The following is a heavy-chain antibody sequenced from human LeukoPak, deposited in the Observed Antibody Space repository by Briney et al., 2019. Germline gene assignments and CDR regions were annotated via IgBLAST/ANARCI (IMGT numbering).Heavy chain of an antibody. CDR1: GGTFSSYA. J-gene: IGHJ4*02. Sequence: SVKVSCKASGGTFSSYAISWVRQAPGQGLEWMGGIIPIFGTANYAQKFQGRVTITADKSTSTAYMELSSLRSEDTAVYYCARSRDYGSGTDYWGQGTLVTVSS. D-gene: IGHD3-10*01. CDR2: IIPIFGTA. CDR3: ARSRDYGSGTDY. V-gene: IGHV1-69*06.